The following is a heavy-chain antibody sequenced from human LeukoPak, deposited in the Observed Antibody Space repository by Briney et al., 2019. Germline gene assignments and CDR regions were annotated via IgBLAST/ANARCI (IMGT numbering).Heavy chain of an antibody. D-gene: IGHD2-2*01. Sequence: GGSLRLSCAASGFTFSSYAVSWVRQAPGKGLDWVSTISSSGGSTSYADSAKGRFTISRDNSKNTLYLQMNSLRAEDTAVYYCAKPELGHCCSTRCSPGSFDFWGQGTLVTVSS. CDR1: GFTFSSYA. CDR2: ISSSGGST. CDR3: AKPELGHCCSTRCSPGSFDF. J-gene: IGHJ4*02. V-gene: IGHV3-23*01.